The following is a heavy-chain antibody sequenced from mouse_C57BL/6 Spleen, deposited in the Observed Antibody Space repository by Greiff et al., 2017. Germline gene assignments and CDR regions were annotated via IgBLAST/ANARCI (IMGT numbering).Heavy chain of an antibody. V-gene: IGHV14-4*01. D-gene: IGHD2-3*01. CDR3: TSYDGYPMGY. Sequence: VQLQQSGAELVRPGASVKLSCTASGFNFKDDYMHWVKQRPEQGLEWIGWIDPENGDTEYASKFQGKATITADTSSNTAYLQLSSLTSEDTAVYDCTSYDGYPMGYWGQGTSVTVAS. CDR2: IDPENGDT. J-gene: IGHJ4*01. CDR1: GFNFKDDY.